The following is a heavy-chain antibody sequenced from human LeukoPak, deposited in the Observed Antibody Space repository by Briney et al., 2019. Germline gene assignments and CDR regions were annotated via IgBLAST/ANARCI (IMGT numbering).Heavy chain of an antibody. D-gene: IGHD2-2*01. CDR1: GGSISSGDYY. CDR3: AREKRQYGNWFDP. CDR2: IYYSGST. V-gene: IGHV4-30-4*01. J-gene: IGHJ5*02. Sequence: SETLSLTCTVSGGSISSGDYYWSWIRQPPGKGLEWIGYIYYSGSTYYNPSLKSRVTISVDTSKNQFSLKLSSVTAADTAVYYCAREKRQYGNWFDPWGQGTLVTVSS.